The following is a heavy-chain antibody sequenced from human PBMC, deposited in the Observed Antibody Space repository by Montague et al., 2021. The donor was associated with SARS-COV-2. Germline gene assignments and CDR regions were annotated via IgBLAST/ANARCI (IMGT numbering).Heavy chain of an antibody. J-gene: IGHJ4*02. Sequence: SETLSLTCTVSGGSMSSFYWSWIRRPPGKGLEWLGYIYYRGSTNYNPSLKSRITISVDPSKNQFSLNLSSVTAADTAVYYCAREARDSWVDYWGQGTLVTVSS. V-gene: IGHV4-59*01. CDR3: AREARDSWVDY. D-gene: IGHD5-24*01. CDR2: IYYRGST. CDR1: GGSMSSFY.